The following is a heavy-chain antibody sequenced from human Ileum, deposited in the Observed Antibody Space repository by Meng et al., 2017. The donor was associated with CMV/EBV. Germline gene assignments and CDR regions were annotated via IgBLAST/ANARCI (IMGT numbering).Heavy chain of an antibody. CDR1: GYTFSAYY. Sequence: MVSCKASGYTFSAYYMHWVRQAPGQGLEWMGRINPSTGDTKYAQKFQGRVTVTRDRSISTAYMELSGLTSDDTALYYCAALGNYFDPWGQGTLVTVSS. CDR3: AALGNYFDP. CDR2: INPSTGDT. J-gene: IGHJ5*02. D-gene: IGHD1-7*01. V-gene: IGHV1-2*02.